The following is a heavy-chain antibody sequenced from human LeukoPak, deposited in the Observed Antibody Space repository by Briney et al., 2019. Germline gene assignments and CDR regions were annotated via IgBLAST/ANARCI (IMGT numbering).Heavy chain of an antibody. CDR2: IYGGGTT. J-gene: IGHJ5*02. Sequence: GGSLRLSCAASGFTVSSTYMNWVRQVPGKGLEWVSVIYGGGTTFYADSVKGRSTVSRDNSKNTLFLQMNSLRAEDTAVYYCARALAFGRWLDPWGRGTLVTVSS. D-gene: IGHD3-16*01. CDR1: GFTVSSTY. CDR3: ARALAFGRWLDP. V-gene: IGHV3-53*01.